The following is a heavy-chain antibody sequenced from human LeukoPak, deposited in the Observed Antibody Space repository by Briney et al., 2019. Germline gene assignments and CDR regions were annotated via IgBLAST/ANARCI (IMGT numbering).Heavy chain of an antibody. CDR1: GGTFSSYA. D-gene: IGHD3-9*01. V-gene: IGHV1-69*13. CDR3: ARDRDDILTGYTRGHFDY. CDR2: IIPIFGTA. Sequence: ASVKVFCKASGGTFSSYAIGWVRQAPGQGLEWMGGIIPIFGTANYAQKFQGRVTITADESTSTAYMELSSLRSEDTAVYYCARDRDDILTGYTRGHFDYWGQGTLVTVSS. J-gene: IGHJ4*02.